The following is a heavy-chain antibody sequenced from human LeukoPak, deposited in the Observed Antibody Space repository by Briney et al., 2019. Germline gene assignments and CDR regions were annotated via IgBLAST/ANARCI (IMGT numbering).Heavy chain of an antibody. CDR3: ARADYDILTGCGMDV. Sequence: ASVKVSCKESGYTFTSYYMHWVRQAPGQGLEWMGIINPSGGSTSYAQKFQGRVTMTRDTSTSTVYMELSSLRSEDTAVYYCARADYDILTGCGMDVWGQGTTVTVSS. J-gene: IGHJ6*02. V-gene: IGHV1-46*01. CDR1: GYTFTSYY. CDR2: INPSGGST. D-gene: IGHD3-9*01.